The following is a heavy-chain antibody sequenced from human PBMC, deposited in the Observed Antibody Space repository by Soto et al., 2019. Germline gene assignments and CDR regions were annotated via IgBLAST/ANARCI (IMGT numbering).Heavy chain of an antibody. V-gene: IGHV1-24*01. J-gene: IGHJ6*03. CDR2: FDPEDGET. Sequence: ASVKVSCKVSGYTLTEVSMHWVRQAPGKGLEWMGGFDPEDGETIYAQKFQGRVTMTEDTSTDTAYMELSSLRSEDTAVYYCARQDIVVVPAADYYYYYMDVWGKGTTVTVSS. CDR3: ARQDIVVVPAADYYYYYMDV. D-gene: IGHD2-2*01. CDR1: GYTLTEVS.